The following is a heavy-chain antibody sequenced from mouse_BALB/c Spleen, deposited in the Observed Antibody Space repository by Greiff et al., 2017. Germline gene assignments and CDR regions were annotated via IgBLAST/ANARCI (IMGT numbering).Heavy chain of an antibody. CDR1: GFTFSSFG. D-gene: IGHD1-1*01. J-gene: IGHJ4*01. CDR3: ARDYYGSSSLMDY. V-gene: IGHV5-17*02. CDR2: ISSGSSTI. Sequence: EVKLMESGGGLVQPGGSRKLSCAASGFTFSSFGMHWVRQAPEKGLEWVAYISSGSSTIYYADTVKGRFTISRDNPKNTLFLQMTSLRSEDTAMYYCARDYYGSSSLMDYWGQGTSVTVSS.